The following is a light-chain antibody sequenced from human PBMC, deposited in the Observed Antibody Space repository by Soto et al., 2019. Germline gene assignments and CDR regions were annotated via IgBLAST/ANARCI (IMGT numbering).Light chain of an antibody. V-gene: IGKV3D-11*01. J-gene: IGKJ2*01. CDR1: EGVSAY. CDR3: QRRSTFMYI. CDR2: DTS. Sequence: DIVLTQTPATLSLSPGERATLSCRASEGVSAYLNWYQHKPGQPPRLLIYDTSKRATGIPDRSSGSRSRTDFPLPISGREPEDFAFYYCQRRSTFMYIFGQGPKREIK.